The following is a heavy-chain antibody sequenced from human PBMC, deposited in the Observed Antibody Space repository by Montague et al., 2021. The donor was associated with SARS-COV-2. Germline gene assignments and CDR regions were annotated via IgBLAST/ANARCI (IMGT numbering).Heavy chain of an antibody. V-gene: IGHV3-33*06. J-gene: IGHJ4*02. Sequence: SLRLSCPASGFKFNNYGMHWVRQVPGKGLEWVAIIWHDGSNKYYRDSVKGRFTISRDNSKSTSYLQMDSLRAEDTAVYYCAKEGGDYSGEGYYFDHWGRGTLVTVSS. CDR3: AKEGGDYSGEGYYFDH. CDR1: GFKFNNYG. D-gene: IGHD2-15*01. CDR2: IWHDGSNK.